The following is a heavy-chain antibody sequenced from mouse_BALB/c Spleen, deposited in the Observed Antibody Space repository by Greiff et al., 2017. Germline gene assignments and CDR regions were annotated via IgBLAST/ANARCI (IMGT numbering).Heavy chain of an antibody. CDR3: TRDPLYCGYDNFDY. Sequence: EVKLMESGGGLVKPGGSLKLSCAASGFTFSSYTMSWVRQTPEKRLEWVATISSGGSYTYYPDSVKGRFTISRDNAKNTLYLQMSSLKSEATAMYYCTRDPLYCGYDNFDYWGQGTTLTVSS. D-gene: IGHD2-2*01. V-gene: IGHV5-6-4*01. J-gene: IGHJ2*01. CDR2: ISSGGSYT. CDR1: GFTFSSYT.